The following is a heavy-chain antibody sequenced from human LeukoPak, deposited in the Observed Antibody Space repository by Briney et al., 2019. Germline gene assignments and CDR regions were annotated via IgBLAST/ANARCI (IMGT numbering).Heavy chain of an antibody. CDR2: ISGSGGST. CDR1: GFTFSSYA. D-gene: IGHD1/OR15-1a*01. J-gene: IGHJ6*03. V-gene: IGHV3-23*01. CDR3: ASNKSQKKGYYYYYYMDV. Sequence: GGSLRLSCAASGFTFSSYAMSWVRQAPGKGLEWVSAISGSGGSTYYADSVKGRFTISRDNSKNTLYLQMNSLRAEDTAVYYCASNKSQKKGYYYYYYMDVWGKGTTVTVSS.